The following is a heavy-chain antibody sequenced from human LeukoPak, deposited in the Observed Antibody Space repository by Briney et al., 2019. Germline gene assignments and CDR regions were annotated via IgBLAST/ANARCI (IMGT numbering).Heavy chain of an antibody. J-gene: IGHJ5*02. CDR3: ARAASDSWFDP. Sequence: SETLSLTCAVYRGSFSGYYWSWIRQPPGKGLEWIGEINHSGSTNYNPSLKSRVTISVDTSKNQFSLKLSSVTAADTAVYYCARAASDSWFDPWGQGTLVTVSS. CDR2: INHSGST. CDR1: RGSFSGYY. V-gene: IGHV4-34*01. D-gene: IGHD2-15*01.